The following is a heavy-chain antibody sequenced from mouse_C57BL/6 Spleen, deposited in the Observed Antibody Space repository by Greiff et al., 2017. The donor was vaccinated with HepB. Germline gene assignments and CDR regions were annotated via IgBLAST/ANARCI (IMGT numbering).Heavy chain of an antibody. Sequence: QVQLQQSGAELVKPGASVKMSCKASGYTFTTYPIEWMKQTHGKSLEWIGNFHPYNDDTKYNEKFKGKATLTVEKSSSTVYLELSRLTSDDSAVYYCARGAYYYGSSWWYFDVWGTGTTVTVSS. V-gene: IGHV1-47*01. CDR2: FHPYNDDT. D-gene: IGHD1-1*01. J-gene: IGHJ1*03. CDR3: ARGAYYYGSSWWYFDV. CDR1: GYTFTTYP.